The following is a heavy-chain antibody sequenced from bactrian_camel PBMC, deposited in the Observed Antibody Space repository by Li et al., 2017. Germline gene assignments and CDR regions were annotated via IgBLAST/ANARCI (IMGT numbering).Heavy chain of an antibody. V-gene: IGHV3S6*01. D-gene: IGHD2*01. CDR3: ALGAPKAGYCYTKLSVRDFTY. CDR2: ISTDGRST. J-gene: IGHJ6*01. CDR1: GNTYTSSC. Sequence: QLVESGGGSVQAGGSLRLSCAASGNTYTSSCMAWFRQAPGGEREAVAGISTDGRSTDYAGSVGGRLTISRDNAKNTLYLQMDNLKPDDTAIYYCALGAPKAGYCYTKLSVRDFTYWGQGTQVTVS.